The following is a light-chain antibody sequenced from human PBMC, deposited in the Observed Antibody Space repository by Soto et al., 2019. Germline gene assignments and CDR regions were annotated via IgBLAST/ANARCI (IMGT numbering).Light chain of an antibody. Sequence: IVMTQSPATLSLSPGERATLSCRASQSVSSSLAWYQQKPGQAPRLLIYGASTRATDIPARFSGSGSGTEFTLTISSLQSEDFAVYYCQQYINWPRTFGQGTKVEIK. J-gene: IGKJ1*01. V-gene: IGKV3-15*01. CDR2: GAS. CDR1: QSVSSS. CDR3: QQYINWPRT.